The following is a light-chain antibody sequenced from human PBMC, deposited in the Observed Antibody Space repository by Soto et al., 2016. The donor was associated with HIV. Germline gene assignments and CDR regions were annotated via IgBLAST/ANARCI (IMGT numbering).Light chain of an antibody. V-gene: IGKV1-27*01. CDR3: QQYNSPLT. CDR2: AAS. Sequence: DIQMTQSPSSLSTSVGDRVSITCRASQAISNYLAWYQQKPGKVPKLLIYAASTLQSGVPSRFSGSGSGTDFTLTISSLQPDDFATYYCQQYNSPLTFGGGTKVEIK. J-gene: IGKJ4*01. CDR1: QAISNY.